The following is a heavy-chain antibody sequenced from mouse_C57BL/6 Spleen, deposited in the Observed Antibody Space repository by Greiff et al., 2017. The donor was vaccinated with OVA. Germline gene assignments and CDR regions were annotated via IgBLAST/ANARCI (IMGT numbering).Heavy chain of an antibody. V-gene: IGHV1-82*01. CDR3: ARSGGSSYGFAY. CDR1: GYAFSSSW. Sequence: QVQLQQSGPELVKPGASVKISCKASGYAFSSSWMNWVKQRPGKGLEWIGRIYPGDGDTNYNGKFKGKATLTADKSSSTAYMQLSSLTSEDSAVYFCARSGGSSYGFAYWGQGTLVTVSA. D-gene: IGHD1-1*01. CDR2: IYPGDGDT. J-gene: IGHJ3*01.